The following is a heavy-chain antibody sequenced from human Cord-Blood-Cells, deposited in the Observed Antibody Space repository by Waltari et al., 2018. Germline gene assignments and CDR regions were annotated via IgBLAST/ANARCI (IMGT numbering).Heavy chain of an antibody. CDR3: ARRPEGDWFDP. CDR2: MNPNSGNT. V-gene: IGHV1-8*03. J-gene: IGHJ5*02. D-gene: IGHD6-6*01. CDR1: GYTFTSYD. Sequence: QVQLVQSGAEVKKPGASAKVSCKASGYTFTSYDINWVGQATGQGLEWMGWMNPNSGNTGYAQKFLGRVTITRNTSISPAYMELSSLRSEDTAVYYGARRPEGDWFDPWGQGTLVTVSS.